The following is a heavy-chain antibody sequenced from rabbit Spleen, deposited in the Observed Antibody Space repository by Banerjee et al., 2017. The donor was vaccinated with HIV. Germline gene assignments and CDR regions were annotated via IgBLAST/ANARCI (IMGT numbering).Heavy chain of an antibody. CDR3: ARDAGSGFTSYGMDL. Sequence: QSLVESWGDLVEHGASLMLPSRAAGCSFISSDYIWWGLQAAGKGVELISCVAGSSSGFNYSATWEKGRFTCSNTSSTTVTLQMTSLTVAAAASYFCARDAGSGFTSYGMDLWGPGTLVTVS. J-gene: IGHJ6*01. D-gene: IGHD8-1*01. CDR1: GCSFISSDY. V-gene: IGHV1S40*01. CDR2: VAGSSSGFN.